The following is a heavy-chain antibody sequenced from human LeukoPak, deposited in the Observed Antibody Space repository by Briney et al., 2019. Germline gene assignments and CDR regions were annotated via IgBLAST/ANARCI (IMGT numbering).Heavy chain of an antibody. CDR2: ISGSGGST. D-gene: IGHD3-22*01. Sequence: GGSLRLSCAASGFTFSSYAMSWVRQAPGKGLEWVSAISGSGGSTYYADSVKGRFTISRDNSKNTLYLQMNSLRAEDTAVYYCAKDKGITMIVVGSDAFDIWGQGTMVTVSS. J-gene: IGHJ3*02. CDR1: GFTFSSYA. V-gene: IGHV3-23*01. CDR3: AKDKGITMIVVGSDAFDI.